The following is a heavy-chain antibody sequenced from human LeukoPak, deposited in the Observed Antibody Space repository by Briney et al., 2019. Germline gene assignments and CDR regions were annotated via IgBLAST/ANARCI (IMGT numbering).Heavy chain of an antibody. CDR2: ISSSSSYV. D-gene: IGHD4-11*01. V-gene: IGHV3-21*01. CDR3: ARDHPSTVYFDY. CDR1: GFTFSSYA. Sequence: GGSLRLSCAASGFTFSSYAMSWVRQAPGKGLEWVSSISSSSSYVYYADSVKGRFTISRDNAKNSLYLQMNSLRAEDTAVYYCARDHPSTVYFDYWGQGTLVTVSS. J-gene: IGHJ4*02.